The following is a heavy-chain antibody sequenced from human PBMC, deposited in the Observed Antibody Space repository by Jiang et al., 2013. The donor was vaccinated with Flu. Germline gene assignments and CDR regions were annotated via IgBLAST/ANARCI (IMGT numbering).Heavy chain of an antibody. D-gene: IGHD6-19*01. CDR1: GFTFSNFV. V-gene: IGHV3-23*04. J-gene: IGHJ4*02. CDR3: AKDWRYSSSWSIFDS. CDR2: IIGSGGTT. Sequence: VQLVESGGGLVQPGGSLRLSCAASGFTFSNFVMSWVRQAPGKGLEWVSAIIGSGGTTYYADSVKGRFTISRDNSRNTLYLQMNSLRAEDTAVYYCAKDWRYSSSWSIFDSWAREPWSPSPQ.